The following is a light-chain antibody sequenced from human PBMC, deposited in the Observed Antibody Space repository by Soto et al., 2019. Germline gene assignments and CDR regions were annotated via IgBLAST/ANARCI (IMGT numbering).Light chain of an antibody. J-gene: IGLJ2*01. V-gene: IGLV4-69*01. CDR1: SGHSSYA. Sequence: QSVLTQSPSASASLGASVKLTCTLSSGHSSYAIAWHQQQPEQGPRYLMKLNSDGSHSKGDGIPDRFSGSSSGAERYLTISSLQSEDEAAYDCQTWGTGIQEVFGGGTKLTVL. CDR2: LNSDGSH. CDR3: QTWGTGIQEV.